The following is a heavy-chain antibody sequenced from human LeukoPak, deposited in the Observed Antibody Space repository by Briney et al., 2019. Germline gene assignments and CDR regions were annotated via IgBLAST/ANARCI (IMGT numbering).Heavy chain of an antibody. CDR3: AKDAYTQRLNAFDI. CDR1: GFTFSSSA. J-gene: IGHJ3*02. Sequence: GGSLRLSCAASGFTFSSSAMSWVRQAPGKGLEWLSTINGDDYSTYYADSVKGRFTISRDSSMNTLYLQMNSLRTDDTAVYYCAKDAYTQRLNAFDIWGQGTMVTVSS. CDR2: INGDDYST. V-gene: IGHV3-23*01. D-gene: IGHD2-2*02.